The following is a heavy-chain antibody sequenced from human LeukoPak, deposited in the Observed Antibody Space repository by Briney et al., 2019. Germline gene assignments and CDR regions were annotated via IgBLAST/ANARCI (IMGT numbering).Heavy chain of an antibody. D-gene: IGHD3-16*01. J-gene: IGHJ4*02. CDR3: AREPEGESFDY. V-gene: IGHV1-69*04. CDR1: GGTFSSYA. CDR2: IIPIFGIA. Sequence: SVKVSCKASGGTFSSYAISWVRQAPGQGLEWMGRIIPIFGIANYAQKFQGRVTITADKSTSTAYMELSSLRSEDTAVYYRAREPEGESFDYWGQGTLATVSS.